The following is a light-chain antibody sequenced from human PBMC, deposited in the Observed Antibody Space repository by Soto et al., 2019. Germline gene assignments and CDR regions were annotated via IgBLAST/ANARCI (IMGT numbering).Light chain of an antibody. CDR3: QQRSNWPPLT. Sequence: EIVVTQSPATLSLSPGERATLSCWTSQSVGSYLAWYQKKPGQAPRLLIYDASNRATGIPARFSGSGSGRDFPLTISSLEPEDFAVYYCQQRSNWPPLTFGGGTKVEIK. CDR2: DAS. CDR1: QSVGSY. V-gene: IGKV3-11*02. J-gene: IGKJ4*01.